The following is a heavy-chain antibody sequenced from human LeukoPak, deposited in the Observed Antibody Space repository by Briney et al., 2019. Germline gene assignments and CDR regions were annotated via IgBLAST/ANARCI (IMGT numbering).Heavy chain of an antibody. V-gene: IGHV4-61*08. CDR1: GDSITSGGYC. Sequence: PSETLSLTCVVSGDSITSGGYCWSWIRQPPGKGLEWIGYIYYSGSTNYNPSLKSRVTISVGTSKNQFSLKLSSVTAADTAVYYCAREEVDSSSAINWFNPWGQGTLVTVSS. CDR2: IYYSGST. CDR3: AREEVDSSSAINWFNP. J-gene: IGHJ5*02. D-gene: IGHD6-6*01.